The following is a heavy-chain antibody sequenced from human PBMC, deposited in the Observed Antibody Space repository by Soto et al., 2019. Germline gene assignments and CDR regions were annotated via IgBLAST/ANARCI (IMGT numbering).Heavy chain of an antibody. CDR1: GFTFSSYA. CDR3: ASLALRFLEWLLSSGFDY. Sequence: QVQLVESGGGVVQPGRSLRLSCAASGFTFSSYAMHWVRQAPGKGLEWVAVISYDGSNKYYADSVKGRFTISRDNSKNTLYLQMNSLRAEDTAVYYCASLALRFLEWLLSSGFDYWGQGTLVTVSS. V-gene: IGHV3-30-3*01. CDR2: ISYDGSNK. J-gene: IGHJ4*02. D-gene: IGHD3-3*01.